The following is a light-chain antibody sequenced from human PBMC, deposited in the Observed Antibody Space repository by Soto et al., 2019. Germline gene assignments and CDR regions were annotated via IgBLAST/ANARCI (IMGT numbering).Light chain of an antibody. CDR2: LNSDGSH. J-gene: IGLJ3*02. Sequence: QPVLTQSPSASASLGASVKLTCTLSSGHSSYAIAWHQQQPKKGPRYLLKLNSDGSHSKGDGIPDRFSGSSSGSERYLTISSLQSEDEADYYRQTWGTGPWVFGGGTKLTVL. V-gene: IGLV4-69*01. CDR1: SGHSSYA. CDR3: QTWGTGPWV.